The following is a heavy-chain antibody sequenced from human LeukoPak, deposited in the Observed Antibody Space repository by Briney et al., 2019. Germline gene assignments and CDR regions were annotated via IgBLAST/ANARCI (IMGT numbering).Heavy chain of an antibody. D-gene: IGHD1-26*01. Sequence: GGSLRLSCAASGFILNDYGMHWVRQAPGKGLEWVADIWFDKNQHFADSVKGRFATSRDNSKNTLHLQMNSLRAEDTAIYYCVRDIGSYPPEKWGQGTLVTVSS. V-gene: IGHV3-33*01. CDR1: GFILNDYG. CDR3: VRDIGSYPPEK. J-gene: IGHJ4*02. CDR2: IWFDKNQ.